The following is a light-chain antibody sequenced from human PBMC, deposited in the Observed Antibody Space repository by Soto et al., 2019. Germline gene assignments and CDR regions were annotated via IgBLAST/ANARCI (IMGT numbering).Light chain of an antibody. CDR1: SSNTGTNS. CDR3: AAWDDRLKGVV. CDR2: NNN. J-gene: IGLJ2*01. Sequence: QSVLTKPPSASGTPGQRVTISCSGSSSNTGTNSVNWYQHLPGTAPKLLIFNNNRRPSGVLDRFSGSKSGTSASLAISGLQSEDEAHYYCAAWDDRLKGVVFGGGTKLTVL. V-gene: IGLV1-44*01.